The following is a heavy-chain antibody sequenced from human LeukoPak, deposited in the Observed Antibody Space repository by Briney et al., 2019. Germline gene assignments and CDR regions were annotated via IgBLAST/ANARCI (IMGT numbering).Heavy chain of an antibody. CDR2: IKSKTDGGTT. CDR3: TNSVADYYGSGSPHDY. J-gene: IGHJ4*02. Sequence: GGSLRLSCAASGFTFSGSAIHWVRQASGKGLEWVGRIKSKTDGGTTDYAAPVKGRFTISRDDSKNTLYLQMNSLKTEDTAVYYCTNSVADYYGSGSPHDYWGQGTLVTVSS. CDR1: GFTFSGSA. V-gene: IGHV3-15*01. D-gene: IGHD3-10*01.